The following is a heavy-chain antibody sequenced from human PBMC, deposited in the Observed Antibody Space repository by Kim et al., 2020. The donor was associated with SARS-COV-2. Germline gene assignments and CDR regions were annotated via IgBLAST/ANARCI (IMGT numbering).Heavy chain of an antibody. Sequence: SETLSLTCTVSGGSISSYYWSWIRQPPGKGLEWIGYIYYSGSTNYNPSLKSRVTISVDTSKNQFSLKLSSVTAADTAVYYCARSVEESDYYDSSGYLFDYWGQGTLVTVSS. V-gene: IGHV4-59*13. CDR2: IYYSGST. J-gene: IGHJ4*02. CDR3: ARSVEESDYYDSSGYLFDY. D-gene: IGHD3-22*01. CDR1: GGSISSYY.